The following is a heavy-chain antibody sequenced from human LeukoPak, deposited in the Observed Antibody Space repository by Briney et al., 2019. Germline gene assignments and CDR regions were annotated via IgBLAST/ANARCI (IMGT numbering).Heavy chain of an antibody. CDR2: IWYDGSNK. CDR3: ARVPTPFCGPGYAFDI. D-gene: IGHD6-25*01. V-gene: IGHV3-33*08. J-gene: IGHJ3*02. CDR1: GFTFSSYA. Sequence: PGGSLRLSCAASGFTFSSYAMSWVRQAPGKGLEWVAVIWYDGSNKYYADSVKGRFTISRDNSKNTLYLQMNSLRAEDTAVYYCARVPTPFCGPGYAFDIWGQGTMVTVSS.